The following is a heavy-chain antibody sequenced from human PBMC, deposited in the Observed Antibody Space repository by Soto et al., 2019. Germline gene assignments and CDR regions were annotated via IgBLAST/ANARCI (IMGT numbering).Heavy chain of an antibody. CDR1: GFAFSSYW. Sequence: GGSLRLSCAASGFAFSSYWMHWVRQAPGKGLVWVSRINSDGSSTSYADSVKGRFTISRDNAKNTLYLQMNSLRAEDTAVYYCARVQNYENWFDPWGQGTLVTVSS. CDR3: ARVQNYENWFDP. CDR2: INSDGSST. D-gene: IGHD1-7*01. V-gene: IGHV3-74*01. J-gene: IGHJ5*02.